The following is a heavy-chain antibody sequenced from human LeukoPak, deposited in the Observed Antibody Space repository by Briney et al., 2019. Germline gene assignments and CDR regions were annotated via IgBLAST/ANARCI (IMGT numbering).Heavy chain of an antibody. V-gene: IGHV3-23*01. CDR1: GFTFSTYA. CDR2: FTGGEGIT. D-gene: IGHD6-19*01. J-gene: IGHJ4*02. Sequence: GGSLRFSCAASGFTFSTYAMSWVRQAPGKGLEWVSTFTGGEGITHYADSVKGRFTISRDNSKNTLYLQMNSLRVEDTAVYYLSKDMGRGWVYFYHLGQGILVTVSS. CDR3: SKDMGRGWVYFYH.